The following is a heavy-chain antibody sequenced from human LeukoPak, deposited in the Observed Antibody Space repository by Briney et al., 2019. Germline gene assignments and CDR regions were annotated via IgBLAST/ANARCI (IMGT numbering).Heavy chain of an antibody. D-gene: IGHD6-19*01. CDR3: ARGPVAVAGTGGYFDY. J-gene: IGHJ4*02. V-gene: IGHV4-34*01. CDR2: INHSGST. CDR1: GGSFSGYY. Sequence: SETLSLTCAVYGGSFSGYYWSWIRQPPGKGLEWIGEINHSGSTNYNPSLKSRVTIPVDTSKNQFSLKLSSVTAADTAVYYCARGPVAVAGTGGYFDYWGQGTLVTVSS.